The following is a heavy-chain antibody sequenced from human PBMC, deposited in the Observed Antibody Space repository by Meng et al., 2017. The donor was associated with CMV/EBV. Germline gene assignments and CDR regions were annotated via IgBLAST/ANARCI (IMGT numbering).Heavy chain of an antibody. D-gene: IGHD3-3*01. J-gene: IGHJ4*02. CDR3: ARGLEWLLLGIFDY. V-gene: IGHV3-7*04. CDR2: IKQDGSEK. CDR1: GFTFSSYW. Sequence: GESLKISCAASGFTFSSYWMSWDRQAPGKGLEWVANIKQDGSEKYYVDSVKGRFTISRDNAKNSLYLQMNSLRAEDTAVYYCARGLEWLLLGIFDYWGQGTLVTVSS.